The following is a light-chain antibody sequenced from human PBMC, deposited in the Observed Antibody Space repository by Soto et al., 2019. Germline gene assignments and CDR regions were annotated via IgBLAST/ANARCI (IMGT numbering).Light chain of an antibody. J-gene: IGKJ2*01. V-gene: IGKV3-15*01. Sequence: EIVMTQSPATLSVSPGERATLSCRASQSVSSNLAWYQQKPGQAPRLLIYGASTRGTGIPARFSGSGSGTEFTITISGLQSEDVEVYYCQQYNNWPYTFGQGTKLEIK. CDR1: QSVSSN. CDR2: GAS. CDR3: QQYNNWPYT.